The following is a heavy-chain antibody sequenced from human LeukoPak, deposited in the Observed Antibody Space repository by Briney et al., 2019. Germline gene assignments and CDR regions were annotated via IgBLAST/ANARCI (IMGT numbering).Heavy chain of an antibody. CDR3: ARDFWSGYSVAYYYGMDV. V-gene: IGHV3-30-3*01. Sequence: GGSLRLSCAASGFTFSSYAMHWVRQAPGKGLEWVAVISYDGSNKYYADSLKGRFTISRDNSKNTLYLQMNSLRAEDTAVYYCARDFWSGYSVAYYYGMDVWGQGTTVTVSS. CDR2: ISYDGSNK. D-gene: IGHD3-3*01. J-gene: IGHJ6*02. CDR1: GFTFSSYA.